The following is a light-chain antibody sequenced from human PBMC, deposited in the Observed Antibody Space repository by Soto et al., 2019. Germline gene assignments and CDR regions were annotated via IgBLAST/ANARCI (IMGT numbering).Light chain of an antibody. CDR2: GAT. J-gene: IGKJ5*01. Sequence: IRITQSPSSVSASVVDIFTITCLASQDIRYYLAWYQRKPGQAPKLLIYGATNLQSGVPSRFSGGGSGTDFTLTISCLQSEDFATYYCQQYYSYPITFGQGTRLEIK. V-gene: IGKV1-8*01. CDR1: QDIRYY. CDR3: QQYYSYPIT.